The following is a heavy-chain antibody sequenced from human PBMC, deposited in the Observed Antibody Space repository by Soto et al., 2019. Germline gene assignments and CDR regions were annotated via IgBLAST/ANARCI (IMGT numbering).Heavy chain of an antibody. D-gene: IGHD1-26*01. Sequence: QVQLVQSGAEVKKPGSSVKVSCKASGGSFSSYDIAWVRQASGQGLAWMGGIVPIFGSTNYAQSFRGRVTIPPDKLTNTVYMELTSLTSEDTAVYYCASREKDAAFDVWGKGARVTFSS. J-gene: IGHJ3*01. V-gene: IGHV1-69*06. CDR1: GGSFSSYD. CDR3: ASREKDAAFDV. CDR2: IVPIFGST.